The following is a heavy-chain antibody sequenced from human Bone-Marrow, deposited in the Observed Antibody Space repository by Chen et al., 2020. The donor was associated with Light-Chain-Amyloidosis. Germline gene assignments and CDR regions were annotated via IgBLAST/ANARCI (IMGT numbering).Heavy chain of an antibody. Sequence: EVQMVESGGGLVQPGRSLRLSCVNSGFPYKKWAIHWVRQAPGKGLEWVSGFDYNSGRKDYADSVRGRFTVSSDSSKNSLFLEMNSLRVEDTALYYCTQDGVPGGADFWGPGTMVTVSS. CDR3: TQDGVPGGADF. J-gene: IGHJ4*02. CDR1: GFPYKKWA. V-gene: IGHV3-9*01. D-gene: IGHD1-1*01. CDR2: FDYNSGRK.